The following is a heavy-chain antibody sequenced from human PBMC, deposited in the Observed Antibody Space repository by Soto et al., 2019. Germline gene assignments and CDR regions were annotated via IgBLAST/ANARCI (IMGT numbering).Heavy chain of an antibody. J-gene: IGHJ4*02. Sequence: EVQLLESGGGLVQPGGSLRLSCAASGFTFSSYAMSWVRQAPGKGLEWVSAISGSGGSTYYADSVKGRFTISRDNSKNTLYLQMNSLRAEDTAVYYCAKDPLVGRVVTPYYFDYWGQGTLVTVSS. CDR1: GFTFSSYA. CDR2: ISGSGGST. V-gene: IGHV3-23*01. D-gene: IGHD3-3*01. CDR3: AKDPLVGRVVTPYYFDY.